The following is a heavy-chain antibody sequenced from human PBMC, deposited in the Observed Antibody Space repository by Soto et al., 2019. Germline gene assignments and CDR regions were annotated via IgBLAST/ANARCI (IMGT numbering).Heavy chain of an antibody. Sequence: EVQLVESGGGLVQPGRSLRLSCVASGFTFDDYAMHWVRQAPGKGLDLVSPISWHGGDIGHADTVKGRFTISGDNAQNSVYLQITSLTTDDTALYYGSKDTPLKFDPWGQGTLVTVSS. V-gene: IGHV3-9*01. CDR1: GFTFDDYA. CDR2: ISWHGGDI. CDR3: SKDTPLKFDP. J-gene: IGHJ5*02.